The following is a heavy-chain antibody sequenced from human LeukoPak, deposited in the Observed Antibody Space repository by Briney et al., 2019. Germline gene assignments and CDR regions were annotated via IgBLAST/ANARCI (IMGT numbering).Heavy chain of an antibody. V-gene: IGHV3-23*01. CDR3: AKAGYCSSTSWRRVRWFDY. CDR2: ISGSGGST. D-gene: IGHD2-2*01. Sequence: GGSLRLSCAASGFTFSSYAMSWVRQAPGKGLEWVSAISGSGGSTYYADSVKGRFTISRDNSKNTLYLQMNSLRAEDTAVYYCAKAGYCSSTSWRRVRWFDYWGQGTLVTVSS. J-gene: IGHJ4*02. CDR1: GFTFSSYA.